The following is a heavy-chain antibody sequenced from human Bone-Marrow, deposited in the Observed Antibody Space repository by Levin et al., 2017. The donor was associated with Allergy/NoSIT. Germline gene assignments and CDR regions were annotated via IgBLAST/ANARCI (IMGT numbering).Heavy chain of an antibody. CDR1: GFTFSSFA. V-gene: IGHV3-30*18. D-gene: IGHD2-2*01. J-gene: IGHJ4*02. CDR2: ISGDRSKE. Sequence: PGGSLRLSCAASGFTFSSFAMHWVRQAPGKGLEWVAVISGDRSKEYYADSVKGRFTISRDNPKNTLYLQMNSLRAEDTAVYHCAKRGYCSSASCLPEYWGQGTLVTVSS. CDR3: AKRGYCSSASCLPEY.